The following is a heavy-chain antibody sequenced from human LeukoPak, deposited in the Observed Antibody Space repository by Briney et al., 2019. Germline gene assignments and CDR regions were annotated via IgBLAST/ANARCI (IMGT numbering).Heavy chain of an antibody. CDR2: IDWDDDK. V-gene: IGHV2-70*04. D-gene: IGHD5-18*01. CDR3: ARGRSYSYYFDY. Sequence: SGPTLVNPTQTLTLTCTFSGFSLSISGMRVSWIRQPPGKALEWLARIDWDDDKFYSTSLKTRLTISKDTSKNQVVLTMTNMDPVDTATYYCARGRSYSYYFDYWGQGTLVTVSS. J-gene: IGHJ4*02. CDR1: GFSLSISGMR.